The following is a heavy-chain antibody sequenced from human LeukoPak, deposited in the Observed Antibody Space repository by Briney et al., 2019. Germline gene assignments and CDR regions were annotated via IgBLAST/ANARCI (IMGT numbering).Heavy chain of an antibody. CDR3: ARDDCSSASCYFWDS. J-gene: IGHJ4*02. V-gene: IGHV3-48*01. CDR1: GFTFRGYS. CDR2: ISSSSSTI. Sequence: PGESLRLSCAASGFTFRGYSMNWVRQAPGKGLEWVSYISSSSSTIYYADSVEGRFTISRDNAKNSLYLQMNSLRAEDTAVYYCARDDCSSASCYFWDSWGQGTLVTVSS. D-gene: IGHD2-2*01.